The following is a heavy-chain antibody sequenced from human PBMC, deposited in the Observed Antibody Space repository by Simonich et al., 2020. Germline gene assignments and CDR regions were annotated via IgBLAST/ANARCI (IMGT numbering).Heavy chain of an antibody. D-gene: IGHD6-6*01. Sequence: QLQLQESGPGLVKPSETLSLTCTVSGGSISSSSYYWGWLRQPPGKGLEWIGSIYYSGRTYYNTSLKSRVTISVDTSKNQFSLKLSSVTAADTAVYYCARWAYSSSYFDYWGQGTLVTVSS. J-gene: IGHJ4*02. CDR3: ARWAYSSSYFDY. CDR2: IYYSGRT. V-gene: IGHV4-39*01. CDR1: GGSISSSSYY.